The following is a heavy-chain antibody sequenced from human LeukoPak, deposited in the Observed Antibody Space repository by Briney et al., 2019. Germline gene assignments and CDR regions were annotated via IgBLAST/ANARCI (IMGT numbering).Heavy chain of an antibody. CDR3: ASDSYSPEYFQH. J-gene: IGHJ1*01. CDR2: IYSGGST. D-gene: IGHD2-15*01. Sequence: GGSLRLSCAASGFSVSNNYMSWVRQAPGKGLEWVSVIYSGGSTFHADSVKGRFTISRDNSKNTLYLQMNSLRAEDTAVYYCASDSYSPEYFQHWGQGTLVTVSS. CDR1: GFSVSNNY. V-gene: IGHV3-66*01.